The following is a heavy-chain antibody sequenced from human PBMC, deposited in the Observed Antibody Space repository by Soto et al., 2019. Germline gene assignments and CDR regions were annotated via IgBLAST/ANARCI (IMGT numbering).Heavy chain of an antibody. Sequence: GASLKVSCNTSGSTFTSYDINCVRHTTGQGLEYLGWMNPNSGNTAYVQKFQGRVTMTWDTSITTAYMELSSLRSEDTAVYYCARVGIAVFYYFDYWGQGTLVTVSS. J-gene: IGHJ4*02. CDR3: ARVGIAVFYYFDY. CDR2: MNPNSGNT. V-gene: IGHV1-8*01. CDR1: GSTFTSYD. D-gene: IGHD6-19*01.